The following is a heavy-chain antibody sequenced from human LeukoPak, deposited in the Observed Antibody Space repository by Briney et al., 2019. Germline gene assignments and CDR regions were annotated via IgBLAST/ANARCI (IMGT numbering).Heavy chain of an antibody. CDR2: ISAYNGNT. CDR3: ARVSGYCSGGSCYWVYYYMDV. CDR1: GYTFTSYG. J-gene: IGHJ6*03. Sequence: ASVKVSCKASGYTFTSYGISWVRQAPGQGLEWMGRISAYNGNTNYAQKLQGRVTMTTDTSTSTAYMELRSLRSDDTAVYYCARVSGYCSGGSCYWVYYYMDVWGKGTTVTVSS. V-gene: IGHV1-18*01. D-gene: IGHD2-15*01.